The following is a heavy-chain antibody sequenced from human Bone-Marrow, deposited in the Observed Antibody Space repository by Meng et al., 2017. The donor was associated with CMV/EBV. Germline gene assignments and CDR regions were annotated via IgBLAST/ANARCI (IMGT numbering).Heavy chain of an antibody. CDR1: GGSISSSSYY. J-gene: IGHJ6*02. V-gene: IGHV4-39*02. Sequence: GSLRLSCTVSGGSISSSSYYWGWIRQPPGKGLEWIGSIYYTGSTYYNPSLKSRVTISVDTSKNQFSLKLNSVTAADTAVYYCAREDCSSTSCYAYYYYGMDVWGQGTTVTFSS. D-gene: IGHD2-2*01. CDR2: IYYTGST. CDR3: AREDCSSTSCYAYYYYGMDV.